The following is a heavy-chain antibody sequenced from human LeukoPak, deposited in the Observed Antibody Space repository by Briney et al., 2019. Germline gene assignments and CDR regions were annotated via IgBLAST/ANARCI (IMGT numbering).Heavy chain of an antibody. CDR1: GYTLTNYY. J-gene: IGHJ4*02. Sequence: ASVKVSCKASGYTLTNYYIHWVRQAPGQGLEWMGIIVPSGGATNYPQKFQGRVTMTRDTSTTTVYMELSSLNSDDTAIYYCAREEDGGTFDYWGQGTLVTVSS. D-gene: IGHD1-1*01. CDR3: AREEDGGTFDY. CDR2: IVPSGGAT. V-gene: IGHV1-46*01.